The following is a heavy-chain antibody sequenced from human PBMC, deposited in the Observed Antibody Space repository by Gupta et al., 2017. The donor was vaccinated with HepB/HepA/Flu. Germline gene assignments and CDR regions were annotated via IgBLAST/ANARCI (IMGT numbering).Heavy chain of an antibody. V-gene: IGHV3-33*01. CDR2: IWFDGSNK. CDR3: ARGSARREYYYGMDV. D-gene: IGHD6-19*01. Sequence: QVQLVESGGGVVQPGSSLRLSCAASGFIFSIYGMHWVRQAPGKGLEWVAGIWFDGSNKYYTDSVKGRFTISRDNSKNTLYLQMNSLRAEDTAVYNCARGSARREYYYGMDVWGQGTTVTVSS. CDR1: GFIFSIYG. J-gene: IGHJ6*02.